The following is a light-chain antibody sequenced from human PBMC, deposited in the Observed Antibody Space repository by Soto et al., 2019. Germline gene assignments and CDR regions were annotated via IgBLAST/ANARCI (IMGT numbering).Light chain of an antibody. Sequence: DIQMTQSPSSVAASVGDRVTISCRASQDVGKWLAWYQQKPGKAPTLLIHGASSLQSGVPSRYSGSGSGTDFTLTISSLQPEDFATYYCQQANSFPITFGQGTRLET. CDR3: QQANSFPIT. V-gene: IGKV1-12*01. CDR2: GAS. CDR1: QDVGKW. J-gene: IGKJ5*01.